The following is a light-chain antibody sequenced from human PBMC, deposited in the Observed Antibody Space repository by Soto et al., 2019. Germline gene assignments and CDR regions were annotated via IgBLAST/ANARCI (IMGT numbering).Light chain of an antibody. J-gene: IGLJ2*01. Sequence: QSALTQPASVSGSPGQSITISCTGTSSDVGTYNHVSWYQQHPCKAPKLLIYDVSNRPSGVSNRFSGSKSGYTASLTISGLQAEDEADYHCSSYTSSSSVLFGGGTKVTVL. V-gene: IGLV2-14*03. CDR3: SSYTSSSSVL. CDR2: DVS. CDR1: SSDVGTYNH.